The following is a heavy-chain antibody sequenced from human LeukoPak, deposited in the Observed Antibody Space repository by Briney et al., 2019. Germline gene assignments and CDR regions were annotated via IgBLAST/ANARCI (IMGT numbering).Heavy chain of an antibody. CDR1: GFIFSSYT. CDR2: ISGSGGST. J-gene: IGHJ3*02. CDR3: AKGKDSGAFNAFDI. V-gene: IGHV3-23*01. Sequence: GGSLRLSCAASGFIFSSYTMNWVRQAPGKGLEWVSTISGSGGSTYYADSVKGRFTISRENSKNTLYLQMSSLRAEDTAVYYCAKGKDSGAFNAFDIWGQGTMVTVSS. D-gene: IGHD2-15*01.